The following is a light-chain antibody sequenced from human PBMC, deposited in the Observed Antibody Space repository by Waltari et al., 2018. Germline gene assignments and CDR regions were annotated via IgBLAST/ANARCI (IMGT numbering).Light chain of an antibody. CDR2: EVH. CDR1: SSDVGSYNL. J-gene: IGLJ2*01. CDR3: CSYAGSDTHVI. V-gene: IGLV2-23*02. Sequence: QSALTQPASVSGSPGQSITISCTGTSSDVGSYNLVSWYQQHPGKAPKVMIYEVHKRPVGLSTRCSGSKSGNTASLTSAGLQAEDEADYYCCSYAGSDTHVIFGGGTKLTVL.